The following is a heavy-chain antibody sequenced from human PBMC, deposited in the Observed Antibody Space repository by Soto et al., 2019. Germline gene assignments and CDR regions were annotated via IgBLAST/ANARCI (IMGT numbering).Heavy chain of an antibody. CDR3: ARVRGDSSGLYYFEY. CDR1: VFSLSDYY. J-gene: IGHJ4*02. CDR2: ISSSGTTT. Sequence: PVGSLRLSCAASVFSLSDYYVSCIRHSPGEWLEWVSYISSSGTTTHYADSVKGRFTISKDNAKNSLYLQMNSLRAEDTAVYFCARVRGDSSGLYYFEYWGQGTLVNVSS. V-gene: IGHV3-11*01. D-gene: IGHD3-22*01.